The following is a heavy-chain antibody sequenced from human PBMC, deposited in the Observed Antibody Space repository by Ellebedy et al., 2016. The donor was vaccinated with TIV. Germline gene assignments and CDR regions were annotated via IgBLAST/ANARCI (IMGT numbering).Heavy chain of an antibody. J-gene: IGHJ3*02. CDR3: ARDLGRSYFEQRRVPNTFDI. D-gene: IGHD1/OR15-1a*01. CDR1: GYLFINYY. Sequence: ASVKVSCXASGYLFINYYIHWVRQAPGQGLEWMGIINPSGGSTNYAQKFQGRVTMTRDTSTSTVYMELSSLRSDDTALYYCARDLGRSYFEQRRVPNTFDIWGQGTMVTVSS. CDR2: INPSGGST. V-gene: IGHV1-46*01.